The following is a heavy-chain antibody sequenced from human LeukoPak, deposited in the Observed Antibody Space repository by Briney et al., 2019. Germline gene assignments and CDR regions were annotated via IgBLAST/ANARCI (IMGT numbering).Heavy chain of an antibody. J-gene: IGHJ4*02. D-gene: IGHD3-22*01. CDR3: ARVHHYFDIAFDY. Sequence: ASVKVSCKASGYTFTGYYMHWVRQAPGQGLEWMGMINPSGGSTNHAQTFQGRVTMTRDMSTSTVYMELSSLRSEDTAVYYCARVHHYFDIAFDYWGQGTLVTVSS. CDR1: GYTFTGYY. V-gene: IGHV1-46*01. CDR2: INPSGGST.